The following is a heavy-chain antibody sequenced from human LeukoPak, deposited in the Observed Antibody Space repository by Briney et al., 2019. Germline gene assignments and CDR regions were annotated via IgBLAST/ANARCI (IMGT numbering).Heavy chain of an antibody. D-gene: IGHD6-19*01. CDR3: ASYIAVALDY. Sequence: PGGSLRLSCAASGFTFSSYEMNWVRQAPGKGLEWISYISNRGSTIYYADSVKGRFTISRDNAKNSLYLQMNSLRAEDTAVYYCASYIAVALDYWGQGTLVTVSS. J-gene: IGHJ4*02. CDR1: GFTFSSYE. CDR2: ISNRGSTI. V-gene: IGHV3-48*03.